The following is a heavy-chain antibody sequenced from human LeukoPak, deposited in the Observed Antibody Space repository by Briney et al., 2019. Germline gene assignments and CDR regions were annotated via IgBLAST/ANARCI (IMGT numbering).Heavy chain of an antibody. CDR2: INTNTGNP. J-gene: IGHJ4*02. CDR3: ARDSPKPLIAAAAWDY. D-gene: IGHD6-13*01. Sequence: ASVKVSCKASGYTFTSYAMNWVRQAPGQGLEWMGWINTNTGNPTYAQGFTGRFVFSLDTSVSTAYLQISSLKAEDTAVYYCARDSPKPLIAAAAWDYWGQGTLVTVSS. CDR1: GYTFTSYA. V-gene: IGHV7-4-1*02.